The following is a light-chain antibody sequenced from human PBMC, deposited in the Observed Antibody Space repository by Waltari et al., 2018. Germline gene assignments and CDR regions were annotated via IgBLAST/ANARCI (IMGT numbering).Light chain of an antibody. V-gene: IGLV2-14*01. CDR3: SSFTRTVL. CDR2: DGN. CDR1: STVLGCSHF. J-gene: IGLJ2*01. Sequence: QSALTQPASVSGSPGQSVTIPCTGTSTVLGCSHFVSWYQQRPGKAPKLIIYDGNNRPSGVAGLFSGSKSGNTASLTIAGLQAEDETDYYCSSFTRTVLFGGGTKLTVL.